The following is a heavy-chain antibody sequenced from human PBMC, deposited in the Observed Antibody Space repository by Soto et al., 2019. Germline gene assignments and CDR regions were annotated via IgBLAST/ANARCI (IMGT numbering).Heavy chain of an antibody. Sequence: QVQLMESGGGVVQPGRSLRLSCAASGFTFSSYGMHWVRQAPGKGLEWVAVIWYDGSNKYYADSVKGRFTISRDNSKNTLYLQMNSLRAEGTALYYCARDGLLEWLLSHGMDVWGQGTTVTVSS. CDR1: GFTFSSYG. J-gene: IGHJ6*02. CDR3: ARDGLLEWLLSHGMDV. V-gene: IGHV3-33*01. CDR2: IWYDGSNK. D-gene: IGHD3-3*01.